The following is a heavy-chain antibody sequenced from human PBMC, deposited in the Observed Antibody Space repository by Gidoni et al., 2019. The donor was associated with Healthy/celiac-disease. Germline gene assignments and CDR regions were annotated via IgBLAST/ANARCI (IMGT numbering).Heavy chain of an antibody. D-gene: IGHD6-19*01. CDR3: ARGGIGIAVAGTGYYYGMDV. CDR1: GGSISSYY. Sequence: QVQLQESGPGLVKPSETLSLTCTVSGGSISSYYWRWIRQPAGKGLEWIGRIYTSGSTNYNPSLKSRVTMSVDTSKNQFSLKLSSVTAADTAVYYCARGGIGIAVAGTGYYYGMDVWGQGTTVTVSS. J-gene: IGHJ6*02. CDR2: IYTSGST. V-gene: IGHV4-4*07.